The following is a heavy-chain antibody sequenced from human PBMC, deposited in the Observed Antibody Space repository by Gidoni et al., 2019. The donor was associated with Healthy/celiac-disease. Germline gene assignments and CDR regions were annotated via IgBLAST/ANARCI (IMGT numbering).Heavy chain of an antibody. CDR1: GGSFIGYY. Sequence: HVQLQQWGAGLLQPSETLSLTCAVSGGSFIGYYWSWIRQPPGKGMEWIGEINHSGSTNYNPSLKSRVTISVDTSKNQFSLKLSSVTAADTAVYYCARGYDFWSGYYKKGWFDPWGQGTLVTVSS. V-gene: IGHV4-34*01. CDR2: INHSGST. CDR3: ARGYDFWSGYYKKGWFDP. J-gene: IGHJ5*02. D-gene: IGHD3-3*01.